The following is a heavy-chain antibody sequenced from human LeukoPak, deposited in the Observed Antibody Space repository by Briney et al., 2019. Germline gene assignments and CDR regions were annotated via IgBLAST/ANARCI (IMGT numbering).Heavy chain of an antibody. CDR1: GGSISSGGYY. CDR2: IYYSGST. V-gene: IGHV4-31*03. Sequence: SETLSLTCTVSGGSISSGGYYWSWIRQHPGKGLEWIVYIYYSGSTYYNPSLKSRVTISVDTSKNQFSLKLSSVTAADTAVYYCAREVGVYYDSSGYSTYWYFDLWGRGTLVTVSS. J-gene: IGHJ2*01. CDR3: AREVGVYYDSSGYSTYWYFDL. D-gene: IGHD3-22*01.